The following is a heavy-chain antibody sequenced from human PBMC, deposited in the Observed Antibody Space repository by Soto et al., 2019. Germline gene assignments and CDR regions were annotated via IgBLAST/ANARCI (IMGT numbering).Heavy chain of an antibody. V-gene: IGHV4-31*01. CDR3: ARSSHSTVTAFDY. J-gene: IGHJ4*02. CDR1: GGSISSGGYY. D-gene: IGHD4-17*01. CDR2: IYYSGST. Sequence: QVQLQESGPGLVKPSQTLSLTCTVSGGSISSGGYYWSWIRQHPGKGLEWIGYIYYSGSTYYNPSLKRQVTISVDTSKTQFSLKLSSVTAADTAVCYCARSSHSTVTAFDYWGQGTLVTVSS.